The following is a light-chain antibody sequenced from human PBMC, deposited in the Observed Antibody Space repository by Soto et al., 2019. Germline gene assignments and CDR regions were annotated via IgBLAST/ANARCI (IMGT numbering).Light chain of an antibody. V-gene: IGKV3-15*01. J-gene: IGKJ1*01. Sequence: EVVMTQSPATLPVSPGERVTLSCRASQSVRSNLAWYQQKPGQSPRLLIYGASTRATGIPARFSGSGSGTEFTLTISSLQPDDFATYYCQQYNSYPRTFGQGTKVDIK. CDR3: QQYNSYPRT. CDR2: GAS. CDR1: QSVRSN.